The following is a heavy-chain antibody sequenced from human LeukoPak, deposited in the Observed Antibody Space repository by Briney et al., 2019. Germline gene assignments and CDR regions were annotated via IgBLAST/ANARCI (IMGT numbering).Heavy chain of an antibody. Sequence: SETLSLTCTVSGGSISSSSYYWGWIRQPPGKGLEWIGSIYYSGSTNYNPSLKSRVTISVDTSKTQFSLKLSSVSAADTAVYYCARLTSSSSGSSFDYWGQGTLVTVSS. J-gene: IGHJ4*02. CDR2: IYYSGST. V-gene: IGHV4-39*07. D-gene: IGHD6-13*01. CDR1: GGSISSSSYY. CDR3: ARLTSSSSGSSFDY.